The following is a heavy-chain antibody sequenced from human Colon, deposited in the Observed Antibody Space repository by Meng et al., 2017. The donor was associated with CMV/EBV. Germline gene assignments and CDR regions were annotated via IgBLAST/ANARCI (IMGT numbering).Heavy chain of an antibody. J-gene: IGHJ4*02. V-gene: IGHV4-61*08. CDR3: AKSRSSTPGIVDD. D-gene: IGHD2/OR15-2a*01. Sequence: QVQLRGSGPGLVKPSETLSLPCIVSGVSVTSGAYHWSWIRQSPGKGLEWIGYIYDTGITIYNPSLKSRVTIFLETSKNQFSLNLNSMTTADTAVYYCAKSRSSTPGIVDDWGQGTLVTVSS. CDR1: GVSVTSGAYH. CDR2: IYDTGIT.